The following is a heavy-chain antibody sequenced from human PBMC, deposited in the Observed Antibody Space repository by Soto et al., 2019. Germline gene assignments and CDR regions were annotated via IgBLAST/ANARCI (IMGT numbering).Heavy chain of an antibody. D-gene: IGHD3-22*01. CDR2: ISYDGSNK. CDR3: AKDTYYYDSSGYYVFDY. CDR1: GFTFSNYC. J-gene: IGHJ4*02. Sequence: PGGSLRLSCGDSGFTFSNYCMHWVRQAPGKGLEWVAGISYDGSNKHYADSAEGRFTISRDNSKSTVYLQMNSLRAEDTAIYYCAKDTYYYDSSGYYVFDYWGQGALVTVSS. V-gene: IGHV3-30*18.